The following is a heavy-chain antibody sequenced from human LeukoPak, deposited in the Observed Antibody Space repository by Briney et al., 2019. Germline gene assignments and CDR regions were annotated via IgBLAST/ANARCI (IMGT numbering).Heavy chain of an antibody. CDR1: GFTFSSYE. Sequence: GGSLRLSCAASGFTFSSYEMNWVRQAPGKGLEWVSYISSSGSTIYYADSVKGRFTTSRDNAKNSLYLQMNSLRAEDTAVYYCARDPGGGFDYWGQGTLVTVSS. CDR2: ISSSGSTI. D-gene: IGHD3-16*01. V-gene: IGHV3-48*03. J-gene: IGHJ4*02. CDR3: ARDPGGGFDY.